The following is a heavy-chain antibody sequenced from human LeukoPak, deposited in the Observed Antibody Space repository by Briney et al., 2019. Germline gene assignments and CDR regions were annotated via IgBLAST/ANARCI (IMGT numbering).Heavy chain of an antibody. CDR2: ISGSGCST. Sequence: TFXXXAMSWVXQXPGKGVEGVGAISGSGCSTYYPDSVLRRFPISTPNSKNTLYLQINSLRAEDTAVYYCAKSAPLRFLEWLPRDFDYWGQGTLVTVSS. D-gene: IGHD3-3*01. V-gene: IGHV3-23*01. CDR3: AKSAPLRFLEWLPRDFDY. J-gene: IGHJ4*02. CDR1: TFXXXA.